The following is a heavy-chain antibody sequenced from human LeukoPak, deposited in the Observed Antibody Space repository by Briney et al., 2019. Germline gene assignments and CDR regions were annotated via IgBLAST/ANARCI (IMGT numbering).Heavy chain of an antibody. CDR1: GGTFGSYA. V-gene: IGHV1-69*05. D-gene: IGHD2-21*02. CDR2: IIPIFGTA. CDR3: AREARDIVAYCGGDCDPPFYYFDY. J-gene: IGHJ4*02. Sequence: SVKVSCKASGGTFGSYAISWVRQAPGQGLEWMGRIIPIFGTANYAQKFQGRVTITTDESTSTAYMELSSLRSEDTAVYYCAREARDIVAYCGGDCDPPFYYFDYWGQGTLVTVSS.